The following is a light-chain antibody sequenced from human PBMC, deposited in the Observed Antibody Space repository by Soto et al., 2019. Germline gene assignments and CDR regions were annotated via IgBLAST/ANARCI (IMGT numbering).Light chain of an antibody. J-gene: IGKJ1*01. CDR2: GVS. CDR1: QSVSSN. CDR3: QQYYSYPPWT. V-gene: IGKV3-15*01. Sequence: EIVMTQSPATLSVSPGERATLSCRASQSVSSNLAWYQQKPGQTPRLLIYGVSTRATGVPARFSGSGSETAFTLTISCLQSEDFATYYCQQYYSYPPWTFGQGTKVDIK.